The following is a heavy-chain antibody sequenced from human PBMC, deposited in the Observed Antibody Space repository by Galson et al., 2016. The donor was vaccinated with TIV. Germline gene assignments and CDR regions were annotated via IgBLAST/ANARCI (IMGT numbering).Heavy chain of an antibody. Sequence: SVKVSCKASGGTFSSYAINWVRQAPGQGLEWMGGIIPIFGMTNYAQKFQGRVTITADESTSTIYMELSNLRSADTADYFCARALDTSTNTAYVYYYGLDVWGQGTTVTVSS. D-gene: IGHD3-16*01. CDR2: IIPIFGMT. J-gene: IGHJ6*02. V-gene: IGHV1-69*13. CDR1: GGTFSSYA. CDR3: ARALDTSTNTAYVYYYGLDV.